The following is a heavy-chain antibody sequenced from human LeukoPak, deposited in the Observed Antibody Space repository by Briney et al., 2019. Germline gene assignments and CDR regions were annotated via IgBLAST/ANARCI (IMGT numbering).Heavy chain of an antibody. CDR3: ARTPYYYDSSVYYPGYFDY. J-gene: IGHJ4*02. CDR2: INYSGST. Sequence: SETLSLTCTVSGGSISGYYWSWIRQPPGKGLEWIGYINYSGSTNYNPSLKSRVTMSLDTSKNQFSLKLSSVTAADTAVYYCARTPYYYDSSVYYPGYFDYWGQGTLVTVSS. D-gene: IGHD3-22*01. V-gene: IGHV4-59*12. CDR1: GGSISGYY.